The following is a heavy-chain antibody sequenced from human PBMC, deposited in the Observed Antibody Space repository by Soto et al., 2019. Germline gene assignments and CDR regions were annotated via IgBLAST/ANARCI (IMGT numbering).Heavy chain of an antibody. D-gene: IGHD5-12*01. J-gene: IGHJ4*02. V-gene: IGHV4-38-2*01. Sequence: SETLSLTCAVSGYPISSGYYWGWIRQPPGKGLEWIGIIHHSGSTYYNPSLRSRITISVDTSKNQFSLKMPSVTAADTAVYYCARSSGYVPGGYWGQGMLVTVSS. CDR1: GYPISSGYY. CDR2: IHHSGST. CDR3: ARSSGYVPGGY.